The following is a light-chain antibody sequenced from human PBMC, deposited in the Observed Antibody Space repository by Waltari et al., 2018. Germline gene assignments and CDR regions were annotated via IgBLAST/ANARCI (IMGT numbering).Light chain of an antibody. V-gene: IGKV3-20*01. J-gene: IGKJ1*01. Sequence: IVLTQSPGTLSLSPGERATLSCRASQSVSRTLAWYPQKAGQAPRRLIYGASTRATGIPERFSGGGSGTDFSLTISRLEPEDFAVYYCQHYVRLPATFGQGTKVEIK. CDR2: GAS. CDR3: QHYVRLPAT. CDR1: QSVSRT.